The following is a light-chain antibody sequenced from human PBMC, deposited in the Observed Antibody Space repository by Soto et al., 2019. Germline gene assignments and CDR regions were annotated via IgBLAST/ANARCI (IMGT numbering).Light chain of an antibody. CDR3: SSYTTSSTYV. Sequence: QSALTQPSSVSGSPGQSITISCTGTSNDVGGYNYVSWYQQHLGKAPKLMIYEVSNRPSGISNRFSGSKSGNAAPLTISELQAEDEADYYCSSYTTSSTYVFGTGTKVTVL. CDR2: EVS. V-gene: IGLV2-14*01. CDR1: SNDVGGYNY. J-gene: IGLJ1*01.